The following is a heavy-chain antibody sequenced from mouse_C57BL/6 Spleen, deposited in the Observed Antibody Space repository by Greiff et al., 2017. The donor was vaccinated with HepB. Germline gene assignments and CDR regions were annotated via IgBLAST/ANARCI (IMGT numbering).Heavy chain of an antibody. D-gene: IGHD1-1*02. CDR3: ARSGRGVAWFAY. CDR1: GYTFTSYW. Sequence: QVQLQQSGAELVKPGASVKMSCKASGYTFTSYWITWVKQRPGQGLEWIGDIYPGSGSTNYNEKFKSKATLTVDTSSSTAYMQLSSLTSEDSAVYYCARSGRGVAWFAYWGQGTLVTVSA. J-gene: IGHJ3*01. V-gene: IGHV1-55*01. CDR2: IYPGSGST.